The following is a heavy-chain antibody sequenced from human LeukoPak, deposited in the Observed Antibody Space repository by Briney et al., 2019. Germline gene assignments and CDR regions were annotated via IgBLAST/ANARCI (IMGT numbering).Heavy chain of an antibody. J-gene: IGHJ4*02. Sequence: SETLSLTCTVSGGSISSYYWSWIRQPPGKGLEWIGYIYYSGSTNYNPSLKSRVTISVDTSKNQFSLKLSSVTAADTAVYYCARREIFGPYYFDYWGQGTLVTVSS. V-gene: IGHV4-59*01. D-gene: IGHD3-9*01. CDR1: GGSISSYY. CDR2: IYYSGST. CDR3: ARREIFGPYYFDY.